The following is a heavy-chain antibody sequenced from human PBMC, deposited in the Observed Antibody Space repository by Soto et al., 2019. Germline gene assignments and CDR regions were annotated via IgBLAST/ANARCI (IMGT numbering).Heavy chain of an antibody. V-gene: IGHV4-59*01. Sequence: SETLSLTCTVSGGSISSYYWSWTRQPPGKGLEWIGYIYYSGSTNYNPSLKSRVTISVDTSKNQFSLKLSSVTAADTAVYYCARGGGRDGYNSDFDYWGQGTLVTVSS. D-gene: IGHD1-1*01. CDR2: IYYSGST. CDR1: GGSISSYY. CDR3: ARGGGRDGYNSDFDY. J-gene: IGHJ4*02.